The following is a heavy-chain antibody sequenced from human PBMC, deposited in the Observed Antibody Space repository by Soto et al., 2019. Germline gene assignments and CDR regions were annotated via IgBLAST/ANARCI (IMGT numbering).Heavy chain of an antibody. CDR1: GGSVSSGSYY. J-gene: IGHJ5*02. D-gene: IGHD2-2*01. CDR2: IYYSGST. V-gene: IGHV4-61*01. Sequence: SETLSLTCTVSGGSVSSGSYYWSWIRQPPGKGLEWIGYIYYSGSTNYNPSLKSRVTISVDTSKNQFSLKLSSVTAADTAVYYCARLVVPAAIGFDRSAPWDKDTLFTVSS. CDR3: ARLVVPAAIGFDRSAP.